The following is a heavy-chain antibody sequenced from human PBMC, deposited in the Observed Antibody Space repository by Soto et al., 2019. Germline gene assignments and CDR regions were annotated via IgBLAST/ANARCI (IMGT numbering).Heavy chain of an antibody. CDR1: GFTFSSYD. J-gene: IGHJ4*02. D-gene: IGHD6-13*01. CDR3: ARGLSSSSWYVYDY. Sequence: PGGSLRLSCAASGFTFSSYDMHWVRQATGKGLEWVSAIGTAGDTYYPGSVKGRFTISRENAKNSLYPQMNSLRAGDTAVYYCARGLSSSSWYVYDYWGQGTLVTVSS. CDR2: IGTAGDT. V-gene: IGHV3-13*01.